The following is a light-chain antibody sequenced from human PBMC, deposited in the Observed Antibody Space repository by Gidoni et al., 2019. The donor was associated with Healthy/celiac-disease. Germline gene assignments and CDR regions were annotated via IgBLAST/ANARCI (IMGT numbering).Light chain of an antibody. CDR3: QQYGSSPFT. V-gene: IGKV3-20*01. CDR2: GAS. J-gene: IGKJ4*01. Sequence: EIVLTQSPGNLSLSPGERATLSCRASQSVSSSYLAWYQQKPGQAPRLLIYGASSRATGIPDRFSGSGSGTDFTRTISRLEPEDFAVYYCQQYGSSPFTFGGGTKVEIK. CDR1: QSVSSSY.